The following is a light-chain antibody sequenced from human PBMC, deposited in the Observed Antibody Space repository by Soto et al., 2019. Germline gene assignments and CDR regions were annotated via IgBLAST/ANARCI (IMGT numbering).Light chain of an antibody. CDR1: SGHSSYA. CDR2: LNSDGSH. CDR3: QTWGTGIRV. J-gene: IGLJ3*02. V-gene: IGLV4-69*01. Sequence: QSVLTQSPSASASLGASVKLTCTLSSGHSSYAVAWHQQQPEKGPRYLVKLNSDGSHSKGDGIPDRFSGSSSGAERYLTMSSLQSEDEADYYCQTWGTGIRVFGGGTKLTVL.